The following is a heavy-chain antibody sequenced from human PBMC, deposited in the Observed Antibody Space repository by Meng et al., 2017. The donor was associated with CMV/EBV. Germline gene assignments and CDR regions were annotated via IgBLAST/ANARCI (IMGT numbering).Heavy chain of an antibody. CDR3: ARLLYNWNDAGVDY. CDR2: IKQDGSEK. J-gene: IGHJ4*02. D-gene: IGHD1-20*01. CDR1: GFTFISYW. V-gene: IGHV3-7*01. Sequence: GESLKISCAASGFTFISYWMSWVRQAPGKGLEWVANIKQDGSEKYYVDSVKGRFTISRDNAKNSLYLQMNSLRAEDTAAYYCARLLYNWNDAGVDYWGQGTLVTVSS.